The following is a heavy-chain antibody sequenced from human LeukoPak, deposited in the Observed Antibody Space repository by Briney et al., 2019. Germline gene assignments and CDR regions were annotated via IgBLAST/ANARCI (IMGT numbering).Heavy chain of an antibody. CDR2: INHSGST. J-gene: IGHJ4*02. D-gene: IGHD5-18*01. CDR3: AREGYSYGSSDY. Sequence: KPSETLSLTCAVYGGSFSGYYWSWIRQPPGKGLEWIGEINHSGSTNYNPSLKSRVTMSVDTSKNQFSLKLTSVTAADTAVYYCAREGYSYGSSDYWGQGTLVTVSS. CDR1: GGSFSGYY. V-gene: IGHV4-34*01.